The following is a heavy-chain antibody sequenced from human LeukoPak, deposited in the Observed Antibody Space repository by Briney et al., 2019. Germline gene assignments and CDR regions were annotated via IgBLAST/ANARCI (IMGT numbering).Heavy chain of an antibody. CDR3: AREGGPYRPLDY. CDR1: GGSIPSYY. J-gene: IGHJ4*02. CDR2: VNLQGST. V-gene: IGHV4-59*12. Sequence: SETLSLTCTVSGGSIPSYYWSWIRQPPGKGLEWIGEVNLQGSTNYNPSLMGRVAISVDTSENHVSLQLTSVTAADTAVYYCAREGGPYRPLDYSGQGTLVTVS.